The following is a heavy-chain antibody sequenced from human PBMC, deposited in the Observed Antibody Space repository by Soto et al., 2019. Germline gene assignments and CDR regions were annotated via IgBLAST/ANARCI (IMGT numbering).Heavy chain of an antibody. V-gene: IGHV1-46*03. J-gene: IGHJ5*02. CDR3: ARDNYRTFPAAPGDKKSDSFGWGFDR. CDR1: GISFINHY. CDR2: INPAGSVT. Sequence: GASVKVSCKASGISFINHYVHWVRQAPGQGPEWMGVINPAGSVTVYALKLQDRVTVTRDTSTSTVYMQLNSLTYEDTAIYYCARDNYRTFPAAPGDKKSDSFGWGFDRWG. D-gene: IGHD6-13*01.